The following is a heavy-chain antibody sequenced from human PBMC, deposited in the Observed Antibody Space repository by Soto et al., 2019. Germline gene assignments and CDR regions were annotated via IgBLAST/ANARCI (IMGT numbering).Heavy chain of an antibody. Sequence: GGSKRVSSTAAECKCGDYGGNWVRQEPGKGLEWVAVISYDGTNKYYADSVKGRFTISRDNSKNTLYLQMNSLRAEDTAVYYCAKVKQWLSGSFDYWGQGTLVTVSS. CDR3: AKVKQWLSGSFDY. J-gene: IGHJ4*02. V-gene: IGHV3-30*18. D-gene: IGHD6-19*01. CDR1: ECKCGDYG. CDR2: ISYDGTNK.